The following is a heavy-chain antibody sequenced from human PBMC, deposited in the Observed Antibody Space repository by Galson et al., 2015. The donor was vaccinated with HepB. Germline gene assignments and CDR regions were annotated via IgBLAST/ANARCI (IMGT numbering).Heavy chain of an antibody. D-gene: IGHD2-21*02. Sequence: QSGAEVKKPGESLKISCKGSGYRFTADWIAWVRQMPGKGLELMGVIYPLNSDTRYSPSFQGQVTISADKSISTAYLQWDSLKASDTATYYCAKRDRTDKSGWFDPWGQGTVVTVSS. J-gene: IGHJ5*02. CDR2: IYPLNSDT. CDR1: GYRFTADW. CDR3: AKRDRTDKSGWFDP. V-gene: IGHV5-51*01.